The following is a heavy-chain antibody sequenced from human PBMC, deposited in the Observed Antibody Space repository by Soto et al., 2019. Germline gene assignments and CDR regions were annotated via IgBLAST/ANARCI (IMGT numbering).Heavy chain of an antibody. Sequence: QVQLVESWGGVVQPGRALRLSCAASGFTFSSYGMHWVRQAPGKGLEWVAVISYDGSNKYYADSVKGRFTISRDNSKNTLYLQMNSLRAEDTAVYYCAKDVLRFLEWLAFYGMDVWGQGTTVTVSS. CDR2: ISYDGSNK. CDR1: GFTFSSYG. J-gene: IGHJ6*02. CDR3: AKDVLRFLEWLAFYGMDV. D-gene: IGHD3-3*01. V-gene: IGHV3-30*18.